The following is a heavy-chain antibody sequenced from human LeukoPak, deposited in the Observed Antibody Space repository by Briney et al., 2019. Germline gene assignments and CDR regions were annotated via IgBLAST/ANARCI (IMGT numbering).Heavy chain of an antibody. V-gene: IGHV3-21*01. J-gene: IGHJ4*02. D-gene: IGHD4-17*01. Sequence: KTGGSLRLSCAASGFTFSSYSMNWVRQAPGKGLEWVSSISSSSSYIYYADSVKGRFTISRDNAKNSLYLQMNGLGGEDTAVYYCAREGEKATVTSAFGYWGQGTLVTVSS. CDR1: GFTFSSYS. CDR3: AREGEKATVTSAFGY. CDR2: ISSSSSYI.